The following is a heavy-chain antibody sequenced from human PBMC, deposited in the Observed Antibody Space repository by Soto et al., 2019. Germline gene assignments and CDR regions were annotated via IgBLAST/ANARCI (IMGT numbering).Heavy chain of an antibody. D-gene: IGHD3-10*01. CDR2: IASDGRDK. CDR3: TTVPQLLWFAESQIN. V-gene: IGHV3-30*03. J-gene: IGHJ4*02. Sequence: GGSLRLSCAASGFTFSTYAIHWVRQAPGEGLQWVSVIASDGRDKKYIDSVKGRFTISRDDFRNTLYLQMNSLKTEDTAVYYCTTVPQLLWFAESQINWGQGTLVTVSS. CDR1: GFTFSTYA.